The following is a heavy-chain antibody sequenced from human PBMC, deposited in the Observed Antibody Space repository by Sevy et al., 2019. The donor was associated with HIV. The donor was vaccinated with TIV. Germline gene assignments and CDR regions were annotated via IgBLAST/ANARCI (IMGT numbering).Heavy chain of an antibody. CDR3: ARDKGANYYDSSGYHNWFDP. Sequence: SETLSLTCTVSGGSISSYYWSWIRQSAGKGLEWIGRIYTSGSTNYNPSLKSRVTMSVDTSKNQFSLKLSSVTAADTAVYYCARDKGANYYDSSGYHNWFDPWGQGTLVTVSS. CDR2: IYTSGST. V-gene: IGHV4-4*07. CDR1: GGSISSYY. J-gene: IGHJ5*02. D-gene: IGHD3-22*01.